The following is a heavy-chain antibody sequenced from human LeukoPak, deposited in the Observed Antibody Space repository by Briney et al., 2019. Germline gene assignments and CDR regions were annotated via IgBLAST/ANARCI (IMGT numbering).Heavy chain of an antibody. CDR3: ARGRALLWFGELLSHFGWFDP. CDR2: IYYTGST. J-gene: IGHJ5*02. D-gene: IGHD3-10*01. V-gene: IGHV4-59*08. Sequence: SETLSLTCSVSGGSISSLYWSWIRQPPGKGLEWIGYIYYTGSTNYNPSLKSRVTMFVDMSKNQFSLRLSSVTAADTAVYYCARGRALLWFGELLSHFGWFDPWGQRTLVTVSS. CDR1: GGSISSLY.